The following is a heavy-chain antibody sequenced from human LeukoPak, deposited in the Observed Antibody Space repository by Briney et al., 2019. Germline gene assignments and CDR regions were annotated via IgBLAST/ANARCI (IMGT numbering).Heavy chain of an antibody. Sequence: SVKVSCMGSLECFLKYSFMWLEQAPGQGLEWMGRIVPMSGPAHHAQRLRGRLTITDDKSKSTAYMDLTGLTSEDQAPPHRAGDTPGTAIGFDIWGQGTMVTVSS. D-gene: IGHD5-18*01. CDR1: LECFLKYS. J-gene: IGHJ3*02. V-gene: IGHV1-69*06. CDR3: AGDTPGTAIGFDI. CDR2: IVPMSGPA.